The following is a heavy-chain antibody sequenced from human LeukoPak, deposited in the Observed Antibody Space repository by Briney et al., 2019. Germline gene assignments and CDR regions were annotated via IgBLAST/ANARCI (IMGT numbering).Heavy chain of an antibody. J-gene: IGHJ4*02. CDR1: GFPFSSYW. CDR2: ISGSGGST. Sequence: GGSLRLSCVASGFPFSSYWMTWVRQAPGKGLEWVSAISGSGGSTYYADSVKGRFTISRDNSKNTLYLQMNSLRAEDTAVYYCAKDRNYYFDYWGQGTLVTVSS. V-gene: IGHV3-23*01. CDR3: AKDRNYYFDY. D-gene: IGHD1-14*01.